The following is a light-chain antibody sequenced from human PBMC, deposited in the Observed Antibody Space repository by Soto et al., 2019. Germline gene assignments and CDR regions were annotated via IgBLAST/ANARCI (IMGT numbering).Light chain of an antibody. J-gene: IGLJ3*02. Sequence: QLVLTQSSSASASLGSSVKLTCTLSSGHSSYIIAWHQQQPGKAPRYLMKLEGSGSYNKASGVPDRFSGSSSGADRYLTISSRQFEDEADYYCETWDSNTRVFGGGTTLTVL. CDR3: ETWDSNTRV. V-gene: IGLV4-60*02. CDR1: SGHSSYI. CDR2: LEGSGSY.